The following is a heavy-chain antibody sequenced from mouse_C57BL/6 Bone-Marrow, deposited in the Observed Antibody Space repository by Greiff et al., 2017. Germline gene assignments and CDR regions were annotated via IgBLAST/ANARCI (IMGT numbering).Heavy chain of an antibody. V-gene: IGHV1-81*01. CDR1: GYTFTSYG. D-gene: IGHD6-1*01. Sequence: VQLQQSGAELARPGASVKLSCKASGYTFTSYGISWVKQRTGQGLEGIGEIYPRSGNTYYNEKFKGKATLTADKSSSTAHMELRSLTSEDSAVYVCARSGTLAAYWGQGTLVTVSA. CDR3: ARSGTLAAY. CDR2: IYPRSGNT. J-gene: IGHJ3*01.